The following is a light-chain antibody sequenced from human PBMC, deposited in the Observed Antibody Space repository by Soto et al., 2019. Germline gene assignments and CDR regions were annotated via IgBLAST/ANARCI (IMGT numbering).Light chain of an antibody. Sequence: QSVLTQPPSVSEAPRQRVTISCSGSSSNIGNNAVNWYQQLPGKAPKLLIYYDDLLPSGVSDRFSGSKSGTSASLAISGLQSEDEADYYCAAWDDSLNAVVFGGGTKVTGL. J-gene: IGLJ2*01. CDR3: AAWDDSLNAVV. V-gene: IGLV1-36*01. CDR1: SSNIGNNA. CDR2: YDD.